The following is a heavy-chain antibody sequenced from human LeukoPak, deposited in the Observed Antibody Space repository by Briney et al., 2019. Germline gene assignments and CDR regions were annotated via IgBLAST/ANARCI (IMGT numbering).Heavy chain of an antibody. J-gene: IGHJ4*02. V-gene: IGHV4-59*01. CDR3: ARPEIVGAIDY. D-gene: IGHD1-26*01. Sequence: SETLSLTCTVSGGSISSYYWSWIRQPPGKGLEWIGYIYYSGSTNYNPSLKSRVTISVDTSKNQFSLKLSSVTAADTAVYYCARPEIVGAIDYWGQGTLVTVSS. CDR1: GGSISSYY. CDR2: IYYSGST.